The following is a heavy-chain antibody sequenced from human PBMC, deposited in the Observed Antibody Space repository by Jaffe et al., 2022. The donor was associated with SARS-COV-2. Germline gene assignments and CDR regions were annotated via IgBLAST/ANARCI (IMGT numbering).Heavy chain of an antibody. J-gene: IGHJ3*02. CDR3: AVFHDYGDYASKDAFDI. CDR2: ISSSSSYI. D-gene: IGHD4-17*01. CDR1: GFTFSSYS. V-gene: IGHV3-21*01. Sequence: EVQLVESGGGLVKPGGSLRLSCAASGFTFSSYSMNWVRQAPGKGLEWVSSISSSSSYIYYADSVKGRFTISRDNAKNSLYLQMNSLRAEDTAVYYCAVFHDYGDYASKDAFDIWGQGTMVTVSS.